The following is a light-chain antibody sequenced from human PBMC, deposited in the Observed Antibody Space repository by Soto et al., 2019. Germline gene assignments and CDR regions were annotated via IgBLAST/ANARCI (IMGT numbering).Light chain of an antibody. Sequence: DIQMTQSPSSLSASVGDRVTITCRASQSISKHLNWYQQKPGKGPKFLIYAASSLQSGVPPRFSGSGSGTDFPLTISSLQPEDFATYYCQQIYNSPRTFGQGTKVEIK. CDR2: AAS. V-gene: IGKV1-39*01. J-gene: IGKJ1*01. CDR1: QSISKH. CDR3: QQIYNSPRT.